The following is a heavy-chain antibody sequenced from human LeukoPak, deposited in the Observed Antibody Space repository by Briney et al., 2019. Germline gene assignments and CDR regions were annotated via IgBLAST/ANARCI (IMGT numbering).Heavy chain of an antibody. J-gene: IGHJ4*02. CDR3: TRHGGDYYDSSGYPSFDY. V-gene: IGHV3-9*01. CDR1: GFTFDDYA. D-gene: IGHD3-22*01. Sequence: GGSLRLSCAASGFTFDDYAMHWVRQAPGKGLEWVSGISWNSGSIGYADSVKGRFTISRDNAKNTLYLQMNSLKTEDTAVYYCTRHGGDYYDSSGYPSFDYWGQGTLVTVSS. CDR2: ISWNSGSI.